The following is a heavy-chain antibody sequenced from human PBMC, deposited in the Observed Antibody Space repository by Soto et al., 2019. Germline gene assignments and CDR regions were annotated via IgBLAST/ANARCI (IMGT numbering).Heavy chain of an antibody. CDR3: TSSWGDRRYFAN. V-gene: IGHV3-72*01. Sequence: EVQLVESGGGLVQPGGSLRLSCLASGFTFSDHYMDWVRQAPGKGLEWVGRIRKKAYSYTTEYAASVKDRFTISRDDSRNSVYLPMNSLKIDDTAVYYCTSSWGDRRYFANGGQATLVTVSS. CDR2: IRKKAYSYTT. D-gene: IGHD2-21*02. J-gene: IGHJ4*02. CDR1: GFTFSDHY.